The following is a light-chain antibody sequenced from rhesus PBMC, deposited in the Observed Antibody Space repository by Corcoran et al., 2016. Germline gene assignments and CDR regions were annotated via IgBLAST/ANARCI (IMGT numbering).Light chain of an antibody. CDR3: QQYSSSPYS. CDR2: KAS. Sequence: DIQMTQSPSSLSASAGDTVTITCRASQSIGSWLAWYQQKPGKAPKLLIYKASRLQSGVPSRFSGSGSGTDFTLTISSLQSEDFATYYCQQYSSSPYSFGQGTKLEIK. CDR1: QSIGSW. J-gene: IGKJ2*01. V-gene: IGKV1-22*01.